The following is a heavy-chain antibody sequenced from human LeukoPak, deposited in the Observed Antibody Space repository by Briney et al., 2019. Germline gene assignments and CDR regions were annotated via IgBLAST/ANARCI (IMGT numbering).Heavy chain of an antibody. CDR2: ISSDGSST. Sequence: PGGSLRLSCAAAGFTFSNYWMHWVRQAPGKGLVWVSRISSDGSSTTYADSVKGRFTISRENAKNTLFLQVNSLRADDTAVYYCAREFSSGWTHFDYWGLATMVAVSS. CDR3: AREFSSGWTHFDY. CDR1: GFTFSNYW. D-gene: IGHD6-19*01. V-gene: IGHV3-74*01. J-gene: IGHJ4*02.